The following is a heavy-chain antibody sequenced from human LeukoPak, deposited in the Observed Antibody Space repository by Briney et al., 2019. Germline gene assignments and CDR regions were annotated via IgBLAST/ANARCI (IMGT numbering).Heavy chain of an antibody. J-gene: IGHJ4*02. Sequence: ASVKVSCKASGYTFTSYAMHWVRQATGQRLEWMGLINAGNGNTKYSQKFQGRVTITRDTSASTAYMELSSLRSEDTAVYYCARGSIAAAAAYWGQGTLVTVSS. V-gene: IGHV1-3*01. CDR1: GYTFTSYA. D-gene: IGHD6-13*01. CDR2: INAGNGNT. CDR3: ARGSIAAAAAY.